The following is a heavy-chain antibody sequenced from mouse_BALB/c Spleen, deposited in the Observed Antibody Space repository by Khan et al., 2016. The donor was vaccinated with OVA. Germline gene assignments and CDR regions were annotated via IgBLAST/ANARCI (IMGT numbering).Heavy chain of an antibody. V-gene: IGHV1S137*01. CDR2: ISTYYGDA. CDR1: GYTFTDYA. CDR3: ARSHSGVAY. J-gene: IGHJ3*01. Sequence: QVQLQQSGAELVRPGVSVKISCKGSGYTFTDYAMHWVKQSHAKSLEWIGVISTYYGDANYNQKFKGKATMTVDKSSSTAYMELARLTSEASAIYYVARSHSGVAYWGQGTLVTVS.